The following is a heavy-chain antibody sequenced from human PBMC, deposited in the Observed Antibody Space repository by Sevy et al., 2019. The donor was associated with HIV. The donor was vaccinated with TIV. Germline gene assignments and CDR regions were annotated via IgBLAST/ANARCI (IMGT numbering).Heavy chain of an antibody. J-gene: IGHJ4*02. CDR2: ISGSGGTT. Sequence: GESLKISCAASGFTFSDYYMSWIRQAPGKGLEWVSGISGSGGTTYYADSVKGRFTISRDNSKNTLYLQMNSLRAEDTAVYYCAKVKWGVGATGGDFDYWGQGTLVTVSS. D-gene: IGHD1-26*01. V-gene: IGHV3-23*01. CDR1: GFTFSDYY. CDR3: AKVKWGVGATGGDFDY.